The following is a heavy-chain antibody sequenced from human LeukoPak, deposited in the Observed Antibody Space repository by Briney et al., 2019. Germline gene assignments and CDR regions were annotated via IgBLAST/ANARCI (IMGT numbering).Heavy chain of an antibody. CDR2: IYYSGST. CDR3: ARGGYDSSQGAFDI. V-gene: IGHV4-39*07. J-gene: IGHJ3*02. D-gene: IGHD3-22*01. CDR1: GGSISSSSYY. Sequence: PSETLSLTCTVSGGSISSSSYYWGWIRQPPGKGPEWIGSIYYSGSTYYNPSLKSRVTISVDTSKNQFSLKLSSVTAADTAVYYCARGGYDSSQGAFDIWGQGTMVTVSS.